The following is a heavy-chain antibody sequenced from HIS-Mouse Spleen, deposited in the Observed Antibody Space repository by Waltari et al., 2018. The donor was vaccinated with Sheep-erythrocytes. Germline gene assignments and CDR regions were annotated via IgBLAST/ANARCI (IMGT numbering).Heavy chain of an antibody. CDR2: LIPILGIA. CDR1: GGTFSSYA. Sequence: VQLVQSGAEVKKPGSSVKVSCKASGGTFSSYAISWVRQAPGQGLEWMGRLIPILGIANYAQKCQGRVTITADKSTSTAYMELSSLRSEDTAVYYCAQTGATTPHFDYWGQGTLVTVSS. J-gene: IGHJ4*02. V-gene: IGHV1-69*04. D-gene: IGHD1-26*01. CDR3: AQTGATTPHFDY.